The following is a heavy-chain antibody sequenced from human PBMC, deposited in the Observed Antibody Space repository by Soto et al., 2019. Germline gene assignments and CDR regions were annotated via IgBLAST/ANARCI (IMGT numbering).Heavy chain of an antibody. Sequence: GGSLRLSCAASGFTVSSNYMSWVRQAPGKGLEWVSVIYSGGSTYYADSVKGRFTIFRHNSKNTLYLQMNSLRAEDTAVYYCARDLPDSSSWYTSYYMDVWGKGTTVTVSS. D-gene: IGHD6-13*01. CDR1: GFTVSSNY. CDR3: ARDLPDSSSWYTSYYMDV. V-gene: IGHV3-53*04. CDR2: IYSGGST. J-gene: IGHJ6*03.